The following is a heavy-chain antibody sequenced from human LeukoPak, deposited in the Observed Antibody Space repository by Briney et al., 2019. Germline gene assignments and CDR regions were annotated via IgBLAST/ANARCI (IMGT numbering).Heavy chain of an antibody. CDR3: ARSGSVGDFDY. V-gene: IGHV3-30*04. CDR2: ISYDGSNK. Sequence: PGGSLRLSCAASGLTFSSYAMHWVRQAPGKGLEWVAVISYDGSNKYYADSVKGRFTISRDNSKNTLYLQMNSLRAEDTAVYYCARSGSVGDFDYWGQGTLVTVSS. CDR1: GLTFSSYA. D-gene: IGHD1-26*01. J-gene: IGHJ4*02.